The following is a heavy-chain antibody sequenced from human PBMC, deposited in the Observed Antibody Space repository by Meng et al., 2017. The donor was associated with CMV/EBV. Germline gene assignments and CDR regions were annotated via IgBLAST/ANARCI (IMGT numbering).Heavy chain of an antibody. J-gene: IGHJ5*02. CDR3: ANAVVRYNCFDP. V-gene: IGHV1-46*01. Sequence: ASVKVSCKASGYTFTSYYMHWVRQAPGQGLEWMGIINPSGGSTSYAQKFQGRVTMTRDTSTSTVYMELSSLRSEDTALYYCANAVVRYNCFDPWGQGTLVTVSS. CDR2: INPSGGST. D-gene: IGHD4-23*01. CDR1: GYTFTSYY.